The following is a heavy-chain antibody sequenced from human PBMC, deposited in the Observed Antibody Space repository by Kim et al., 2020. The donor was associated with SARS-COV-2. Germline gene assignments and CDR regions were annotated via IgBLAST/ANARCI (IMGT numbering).Heavy chain of an antibody. CDR3: ARDGTVRGARPLWYFDY. CDR2: IYSGGST. D-gene: IGHD3-10*01. Sequence: GGSLRLSCAASGFTVSSNYMSWVRQAPGKGLEWVSVIYSGGSTYYADSVKGRFTISRDNSKNTLYLQMNSLRAEDTAVYYCARDGTVRGARPLWYFDYWGQGTLVTVSS. J-gene: IGHJ4*02. V-gene: IGHV3-66*01. CDR1: GFTVSSNY.